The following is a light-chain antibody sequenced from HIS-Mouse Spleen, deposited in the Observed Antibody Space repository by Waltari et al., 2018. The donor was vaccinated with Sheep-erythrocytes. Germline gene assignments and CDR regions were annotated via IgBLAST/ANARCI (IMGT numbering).Light chain of an antibody. CDR2: QDS. J-gene: IGLJ2*01. CDR3: QAWDSSTVV. Sequence: SSELTQDPAVSVALGQTASITCSGDKLGDKYACWYHQKPGQSPVLVIYQDSKRPSGIPERFPGSNSGNTATLTISGTQAMDEADYYCQAWDSSTVVFGGGTKLTVL. V-gene: IGLV3-1*01. CDR1: KLGDKY.